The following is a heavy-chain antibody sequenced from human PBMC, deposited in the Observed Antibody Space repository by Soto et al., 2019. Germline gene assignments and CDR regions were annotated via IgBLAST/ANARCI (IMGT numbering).Heavy chain of an antibody. J-gene: IGHJ6*02. Sequence: GASVKVSCKTSGYTFTSYGISWVRQAPGQGLEWMGWISANSGNTNSAQKLQGWVTMTRDTSISTAYMELSRLRSDDTAVYYCARSYYDSYGMDVWGQGTTVTVSS. V-gene: IGHV1-18*01. D-gene: IGHD3-22*01. CDR1: GYTFTSYG. CDR3: ARSYYDSYGMDV. CDR2: ISANSGNT.